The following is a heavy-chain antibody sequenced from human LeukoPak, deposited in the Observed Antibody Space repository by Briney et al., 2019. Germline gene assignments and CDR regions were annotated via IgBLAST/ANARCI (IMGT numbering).Heavy chain of an antibody. CDR2: ISYDGSNK. V-gene: IGHV3-30*18. CDR1: GFTFGSYG. Sequence: GGSLRLSCAASGFTFGSYGMHWVRQAPGKGLEWVAVISYDGSNKYYADSVKGRFTISRDNSKNTLYLQMNSLRAEDTAVYYCAKDHCGGDCYWEGFDYWGQGTLVTVSS. J-gene: IGHJ4*02. D-gene: IGHD2-21*02. CDR3: AKDHCGGDCYWEGFDY.